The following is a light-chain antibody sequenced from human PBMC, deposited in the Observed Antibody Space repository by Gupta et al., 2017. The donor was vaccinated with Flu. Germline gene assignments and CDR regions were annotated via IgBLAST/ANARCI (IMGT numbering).Light chain of an antibody. CDR2: AAS. V-gene: IGKV1-39*01. CDR1: QSISTY. CDR3: QQSYSFFT. Sequence: VGVRVTITCRASQSISTYLNGYQHKPGKVPKLLIHAASNLQSGVPSRFSGSGSGTDFALTISSLQPEDSASYYCQQSYSFFTFAGGTKVEI. J-gene: IGKJ4*01.